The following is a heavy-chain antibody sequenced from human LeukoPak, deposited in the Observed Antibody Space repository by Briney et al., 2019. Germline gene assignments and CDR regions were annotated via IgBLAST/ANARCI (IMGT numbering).Heavy chain of an antibody. D-gene: IGHD5-12*01. J-gene: IGHJ4*02. V-gene: IGHV4-59*08. CDR3: ARQLVATGIDY. CDR1: GGSISSYY. CDR2: IYYSGST. Sequence: PSETLSLTCTVSGGSISSYYWSWIRQPPGKGLEWIGYIYYSGSTNYNPSLKSRVTISADTSKNQFSLKLSSVTAADTAVYYCARQLVATGIDYWGQGTLVTVSS.